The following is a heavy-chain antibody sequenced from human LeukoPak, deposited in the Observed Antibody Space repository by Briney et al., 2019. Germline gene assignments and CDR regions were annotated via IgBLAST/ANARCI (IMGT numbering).Heavy chain of an antibody. Sequence: GGSLRLSCAASGFTFSHYGVHWVRQAPGKGLEWVAVISYDGSNKYFADSVKGRFTISRDNSKNTVFLQMNSLRAEDTAVYYCARGSIIGARGLGDYRGQGTLVTVSS. J-gene: IGHJ4*02. V-gene: IGHV3-30*03. CDR3: ARGSIIGARGLGDY. D-gene: IGHD1-26*01. CDR1: GFTFSHYG. CDR2: ISYDGSNK.